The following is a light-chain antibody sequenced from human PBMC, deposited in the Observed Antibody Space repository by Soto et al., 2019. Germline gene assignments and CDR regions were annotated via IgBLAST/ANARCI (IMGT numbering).Light chain of an antibody. CDR3: QQYGSSPWT. J-gene: IGKJ1*01. Sequence: EIVLTQSPGTLSLSPGERATLSCRASQSVSSNSLAWYQQKPGQAPRHLIYGASTRATGIPDRFSGSGSGTDFTLTISRLEPEDFAVYYCQQYGSSPWTFGQGTKVDIK. V-gene: IGKV3-20*01. CDR1: QSVSSNS. CDR2: GAS.